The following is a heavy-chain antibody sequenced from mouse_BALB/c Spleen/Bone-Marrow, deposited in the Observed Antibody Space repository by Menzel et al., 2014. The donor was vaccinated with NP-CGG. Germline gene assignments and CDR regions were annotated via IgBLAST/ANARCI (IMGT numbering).Heavy chain of an antibody. Sequence: EVKVVGSGGDLVKPGGSLKLSCAASGFTFSSYGMSWVRQTPDKRLEWVATISSGGSYTYYPDSVKGRFTISRDNAKNTLYLQMSSLKSEDTAMYYCARDGLDYWGQGTTLTVSS. D-gene: IGHD3-1*01. J-gene: IGHJ2*01. CDR1: GFTFSSYG. CDR3: ARDGLDY. CDR2: ISSGGSYT. V-gene: IGHV5-6*01.